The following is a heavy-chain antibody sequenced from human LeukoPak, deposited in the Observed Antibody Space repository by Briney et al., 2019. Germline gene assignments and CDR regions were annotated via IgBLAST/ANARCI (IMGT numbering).Heavy chain of an antibody. Sequence: SVKVSCKASGGTFSSYAISWVRQAPGQGLEWMGGIIPIFGTANYAQKFQGRVTITADESTSTAYMELSSLRSEDTAVYYCTTDYQKAVFVRYGSGSLWGGFDYWGQGTLVTVSS. J-gene: IGHJ4*02. CDR2: IIPIFGTA. CDR3: TTDYQKAVFVRYGSGSLWGGFDY. CDR1: GGTFSSYA. V-gene: IGHV1-69*13. D-gene: IGHD3-10*01.